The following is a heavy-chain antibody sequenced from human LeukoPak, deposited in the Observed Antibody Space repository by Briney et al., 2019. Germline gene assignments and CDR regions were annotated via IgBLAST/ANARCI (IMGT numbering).Heavy chain of an antibody. CDR1: GYTFSDYY. V-gene: IGHV1-2*02. J-gene: IGHJ4*02. CDR3: VRHNYYLDFDS. CDR2: ISPKSGGT. Sequence: ASVKVSCKASGYTFSDYYILWVRQAPGQGLEWMGWISPKSGGTGYAQNFQGRVTMTRDTSINTAYMGFNRMRPDDRAVYYFVRHNYYLDFDSWGQGALVTVSS. D-gene: IGHD2/OR15-2a*01.